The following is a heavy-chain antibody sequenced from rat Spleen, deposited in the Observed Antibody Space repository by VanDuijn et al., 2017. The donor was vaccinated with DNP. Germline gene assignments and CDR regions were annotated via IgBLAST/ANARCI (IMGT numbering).Heavy chain of an antibody. D-gene: IGHD1-7*01. J-gene: IGHJ2*01. Sequence: EVQLQESGPGLVKPSQSLSLTCSVTGYSITSAYWGWVRQFPGNQMEWIGHISYSGSTNYNPSLKSRLSITRDTSKNHFLLHLNSVTTEDTATYYCARWTRYFDYWGQGVMVTVSS. CDR3: ARWTRYFDY. CDR1: GYSITSAY. CDR2: ISYSGST. V-gene: IGHV3-1*01.